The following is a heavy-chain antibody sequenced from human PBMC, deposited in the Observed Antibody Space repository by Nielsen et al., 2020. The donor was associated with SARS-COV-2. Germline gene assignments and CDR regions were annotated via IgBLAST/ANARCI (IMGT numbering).Heavy chain of an antibody. CDR1: GFSVGSHY. CDR3: ARDVRDIVVVPAAQGDY. CDR2: ISSGDIT. D-gene: IGHD2-2*01. Sequence: GESLKISCAASGFSVGSHYMSWVRQAPGRGLDWVSIISSGDITYYEDSVKGRFTISRDNAKNSLYLQMNSLRAEDTAVYYCARDVRDIVVVPAAQGDYWGQGTLVTVSS. J-gene: IGHJ4*02. V-gene: IGHV3-53*01.